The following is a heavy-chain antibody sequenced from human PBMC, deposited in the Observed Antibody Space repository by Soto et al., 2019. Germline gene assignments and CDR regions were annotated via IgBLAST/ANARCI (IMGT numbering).Heavy chain of an antibody. CDR1: GFTFSSYA. D-gene: IGHD4-4*01. Sequence: GGSLRLSCAASGFTFSSYAMSWVRQAPGKGLEWVSAISGSGGSTYYADSVKGRFTISRDNSKNTLNLQMNSLRAEDTAVYYCAKAPYGVTFPFDYWGQGTLVTVSS. J-gene: IGHJ4*02. CDR3: AKAPYGVTFPFDY. CDR2: ISGSGGST. V-gene: IGHV3-23*01.